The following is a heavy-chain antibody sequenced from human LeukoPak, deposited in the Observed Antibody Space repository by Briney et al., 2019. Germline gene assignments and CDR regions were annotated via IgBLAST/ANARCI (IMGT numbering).Heavy chain of an antibody. Sequence: GGSLRLSCAASGFTFRSYTMNWVRQAPGKGLEWVSSISDSSTYIYYTDSVKGRFTISRDNAKNSLYLQMNSLRAEDTAVYYCARGVFLEWLPFDYWGQGTLVTVSS. D-gene: IGHD3-3*01. CDR3: ARGVFLEWLPFDY. V-gene: IGHV3-21*01. CDR2: ISDSSTYI. CDR1: GFTFRSYT. J-gene: IGHJ4*02.